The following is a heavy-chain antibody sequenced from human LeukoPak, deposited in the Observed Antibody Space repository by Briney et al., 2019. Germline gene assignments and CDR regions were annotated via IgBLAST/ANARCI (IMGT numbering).Heavy chain of an antibody. CDR1: GGSINSFY. Sequence: SETLSLTCTVSGGSINSFYWGWIRQPPGKGLEWVGYVHYSGDTNYNPSLKRRATISVDTSKNQFSLNLNSVTAADTAVYYCARHRHGNNFGYDYWGQGTLVTVSS. V-gene: IGHV4-59*08. CDR2: VHYSGDT. CDR3: ARHRHGNNFGYDY. D-gene: IGHD5-18*01. J-gene: IGHJ4*02.